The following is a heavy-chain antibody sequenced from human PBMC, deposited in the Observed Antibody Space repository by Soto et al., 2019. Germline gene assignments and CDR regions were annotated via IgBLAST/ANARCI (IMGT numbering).Heavy chain of an antibody. Sequence: PGGSLRLSCAASGFTFSDYYMSWIRQAPGKGREWVSYISSSDSIYYADSVKGRFTISRDNAKKSLYLKMNSLRAEDTAVYYCARDLGYYDSSGYFDYWGQSPLLTVSS. J-gene: IGHJ4*02. CDR2: ISSSDSI. V-gene: IGHV3-11*01. D-gene: IGHD3-22*01. CDR1: GFTFSDYY. CDR3: ARDLGYYDSSGYFDY.